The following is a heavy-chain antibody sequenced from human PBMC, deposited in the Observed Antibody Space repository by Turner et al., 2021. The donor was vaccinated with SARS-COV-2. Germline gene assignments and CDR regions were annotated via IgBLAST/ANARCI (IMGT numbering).Heavy chain of an antibody. CDR1: GYTFTGYY. Sequence: QVQLVQSGAEVKKPGASVKVSCKASGYTFTGYYMHWVRQAPGQGLEWMGWINPNSGGTNYAQKLQGRVTMTTDTSTSTAYMELRSLRSDDTAVYYCARLGGGDRPGDYWGQGTLVTVSS. D-gene: IGHD2-21*02. CDR3: ARLGGGDRPGDY. J-gene: IGHJ4*02. CDR2: INPNSGGT. V-gene: IGHV1-2*02.